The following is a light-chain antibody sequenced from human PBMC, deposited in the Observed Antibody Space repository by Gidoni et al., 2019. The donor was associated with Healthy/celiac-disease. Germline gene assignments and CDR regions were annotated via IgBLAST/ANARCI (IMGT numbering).Light chain of an antibody. CDR1: QGISSY. Sequence: AIRMPQSPSSLSASTGDRVTITCRASQGISSYLAWYQQKPGKAPKLLIYAASTLQSGVPSRLSGSGSGTDFTLTISCLQSEDFATYYCQQYYSYPLTFGGGTKVEIK. CDR3: QQYYSYPLT. CDR2: AAS. J-gene: IGKJ4*01. V-gene: IGKV1-8*01.